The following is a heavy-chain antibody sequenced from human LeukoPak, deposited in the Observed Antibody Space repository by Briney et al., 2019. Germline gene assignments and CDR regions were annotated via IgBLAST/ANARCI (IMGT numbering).Heavy chain of an antibody. V-gene: IGHV3-7*01. CDR2: IKQDGSEK. CDR1: GFTFSSYW. J-gene: IGHJ4*02. Sequence: GGSLRLSCATSGFTFSSYWMSWVRQAPGKGLEWVANIKQDGSEKYYVDSVKGRFTISRDNAKNSLYLQMNSLRAEDTAVYYCARVSASLSFDYWGQGTLVTVSS. CDR3: ARVSASLSFDY. D-gene: IGHD2/OR15-2a*01.